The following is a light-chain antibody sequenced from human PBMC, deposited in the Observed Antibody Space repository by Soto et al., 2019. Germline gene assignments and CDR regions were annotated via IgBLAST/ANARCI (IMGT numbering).Light chain of an antibody. CDR2: DAS. J-gene: IGKJ5*01. CDR3: QQRSNWPRSIT. V-gene: IGKV3-11*01. Sequence: EIVLTQSPATLPLSPGERATLSCRASQSINRHLAWYRQKPGQAPRLLIYDASNRATGIPARFSGSGSGTDFTLTISSLEPEDFAVYYCQQRSNWPRSITFGQGTRLEIK. CDR1: QSINRH.